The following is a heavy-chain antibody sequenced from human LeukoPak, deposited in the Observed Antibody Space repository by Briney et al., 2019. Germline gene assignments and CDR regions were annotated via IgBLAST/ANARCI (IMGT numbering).Heavy chain of an antibody. V-gene: IGHV3-48*03. CDR1: GFTFSSYE. Sequence: PGGSLRLSCAASGFTFSSYEMNWVRQAPGKGLEWVSYISSSGSTIYYADSVKGRFTISRDNAKNSLYLQMNSLRAEDTAVYYCARDLGDYVGYDASDIWGQGTMVTVSS. CDR3: ARDLGDYVGYDASDI. J-gene: IGHJ3*02. D-gene: IGHD4-17*01. CDR2: ISSSGSTI.